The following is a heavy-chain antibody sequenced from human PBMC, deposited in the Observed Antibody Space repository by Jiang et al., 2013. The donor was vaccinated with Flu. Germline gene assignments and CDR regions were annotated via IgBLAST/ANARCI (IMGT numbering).Heavy chain of an antibody. V-gene: IGHV1-46*01. CDR1: GYTFTSNF. Sequence: EVKKPGASVKVSCQASGYTFTSNFMHWVRQAPGQGLEWMGIINPSGGSPSYAQKFQGRVTMTRDTSTSTVYMELSSLRSEDTAIYYCAKTVTTSLSGYAMDVWGQGTTVIVSS. CDR2: INPSGGSP. J-gene: IGHJ6*02. D-gene: IGHD4-11*01. CDR3: AKTVTTSLSGYAMDV.